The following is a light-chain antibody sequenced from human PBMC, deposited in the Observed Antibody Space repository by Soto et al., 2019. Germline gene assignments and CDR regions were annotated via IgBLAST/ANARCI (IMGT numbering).Light chain of an antibody. J-gene: IGLJ1*01. Sequence: QSVLTQPPSVSGSPGQSVAISCTGTSSDVGIYNRVARYQQPPGTAPKLMIYEVSNRPSGFPDRFSGSKSGNTASLTFSGLQAEDEADYCSSFTSSSTYVFGTGTKVTVL. CDR3: SSFTSSSTYV. V-gene: IGLV2-18*02. CDR1: SSDVGIYNR. CDR2: EVS.